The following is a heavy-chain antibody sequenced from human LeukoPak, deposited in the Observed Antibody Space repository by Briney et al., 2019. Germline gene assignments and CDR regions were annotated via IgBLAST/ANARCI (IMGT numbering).Heavy chain of an antibody. V-gene: IGHV1-2*02. CDR2: INPNSGGT. CDR3: ARDRGWYCSSTSCSSWVFDY. J-gene: IGHJ4*02. CDR1: GYTFTGYY. Sequence: ASVKVSCKASGYTFTGYYMHWVRQAPGQGLEWMGWINPNSGGTNYAQKFQGRVTMTRDTSISTAYMELSRLRSDDTAVYYCARDRGWYCSSTSCSSWVFDYWGQGTLVTVSS. D-gene: IGHD2-2*01.